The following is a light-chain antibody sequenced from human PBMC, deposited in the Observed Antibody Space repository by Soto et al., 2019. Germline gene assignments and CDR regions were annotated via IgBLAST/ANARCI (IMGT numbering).Light chain of an antibody. CDR1: QSVSNT. Sequence: DIVMTQSPATLSVSPGERATLSCRASQSVSNTLAWYQQKPGQAPRLLIYAASSRAPGIPARFSGGGSGAGFTLTISSLQSEDFAVYYCQQYDSWPYTFGQGTKLEIK. J-gene: IGKJ2*01. CDR2: AAS. CDR3: QQYDSWPYT. V-gene: IGKV3-15*01.